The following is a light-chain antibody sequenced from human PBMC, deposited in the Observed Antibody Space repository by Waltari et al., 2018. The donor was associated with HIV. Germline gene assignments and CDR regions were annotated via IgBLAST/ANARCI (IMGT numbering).Light chain of an antibody. J-gene: IGKJ2*01. V-gene: IGKV1-39*01. Sequence: DIQMTQSPSSLSASVGDRVTITCRASQNISNYLNWYQQKPGKAPKLLIDAASRLQSGVPSRFSGSGSGTDFTLTISSLQPEDVATYYCQQTYSTPPYTFGQGTKLEIK. CDR3: QQTYSTPPYT. CDR2: AAS. CDR1: QNISNY.